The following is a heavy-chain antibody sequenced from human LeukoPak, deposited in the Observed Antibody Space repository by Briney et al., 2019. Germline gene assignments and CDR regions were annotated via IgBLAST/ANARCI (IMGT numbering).Heavy chain of an antibody. J-gene: IGHJ6*02. D-gene: IGHD2-2*01. CDR1: GFTFSNAW. CDR3: TRVGPYCSSTSCYAGYYYYYGMDV. Sequence: GGSLRLSCAASGFTFSNAWMSWVRQAPGKGLEWVGRIKSKTDGGTTDYAAPGKGRFTISGDDSKNTLYLQMNSLKTEDTAVYYCTRVGPYCSSTSCYAGYYYYYGMDVWGQGTTVTVSS. V-gene: IGHV3-15*01. CDR2: IKSKTDGGTT.